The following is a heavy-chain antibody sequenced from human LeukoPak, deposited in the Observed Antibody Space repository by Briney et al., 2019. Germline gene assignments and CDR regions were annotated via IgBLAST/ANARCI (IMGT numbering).Heavy chain of an antibody. CDR2: IYYSGST. Sequence: TSETLSLTCTVSGGSISSYYWSWIRQPPGKGLEWIGYIYYSGSTNYNPSLKSRVTISVDTSKNQFSLKLSSVTAADTAVYYCARSSSGWYSDYWRQGTLVTVSS. D-gene: IGHD6-19*01. V-gene: IGHV4-59*08. J-gene: IGHJ4*02. CDR1: GGSISSYY. CDR3: ARSSSGWYSDY.